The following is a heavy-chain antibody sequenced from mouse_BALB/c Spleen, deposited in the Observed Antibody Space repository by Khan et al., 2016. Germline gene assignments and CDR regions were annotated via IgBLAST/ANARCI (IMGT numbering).Heavy chain of an antibody. V-gene: IGHV1-4*01. CDR1: GYTFTGYT. D-gene: IGHD2-3*01. J-gene: IGHJ2*01. CDR2: INPRSDYT. Sequence: QVQLKQSGAELARPGASVKMSCKASGYTFTGYTMFWIKQRPGQGLEWIGYINPRSDYTDYNQKFKDKATLTADKSSSSAYMQLNSLTSEDSAVYYCAREGRLLGYFDYWGQGTTLTVSS. CDR3: AREGRLLGYFDY.